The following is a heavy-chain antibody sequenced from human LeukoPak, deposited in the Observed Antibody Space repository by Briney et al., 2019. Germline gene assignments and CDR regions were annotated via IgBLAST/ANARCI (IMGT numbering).Heavy chain of an antibody. CDR3: ARDRRDYGDPISYGMDA. CDR1: GGSISSGGYS. J-gene: IGHJ6*02. V-gene: IGHV4-30-4*07. D-gene: IGHD4-17*01. Sequence: SQTLSLTCAASGGSISSGGYSWSWLRQPPGQGLEWIGYIYYSGSTYYNPSLKSRVTISVDTSKNQFSLKLSSVTAADTAVYYCARDRRDYGDPISYGMDAGGQGTTVTVS. CDR2: IYYSGST.